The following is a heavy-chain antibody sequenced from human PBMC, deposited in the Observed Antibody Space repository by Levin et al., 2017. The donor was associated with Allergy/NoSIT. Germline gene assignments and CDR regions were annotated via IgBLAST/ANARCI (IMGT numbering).Heavy chain of an antibody. Sequence: ETLSLTCAASGFTFGNYWMSWVRQAPGKGLEWVANIKLDRSETYYVGSVEGRFTISRDDTRNSVFLQMDSLMSEDTAGYYWARGGSLRSLEWLTLDSWRQGTPVTVSS. V-gene: IGHV3-7*01. CDR2: IKLDRSET. CDR3: ARGGSLRSLEWLTLDS. CDR1: GFTFGNYW. D-gene: IGHD3-3*01. J-gene: IGHJ5*01.